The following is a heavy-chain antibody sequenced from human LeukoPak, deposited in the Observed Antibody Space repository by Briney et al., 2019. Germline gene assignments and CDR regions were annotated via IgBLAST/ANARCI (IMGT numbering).Heavy chain of an antibody. Sequence: GGSLRLSCAASGFTVSSNYMSWVRQAPGKGLEWVSVIYSGGSTYYADSVKGRFTISRDNSKNTLYLQMNSLRAEDTAVYYCVISDYSTGAFDIWGQGTMVTVSS. CDR1: GFTVSSNY. CDR3: VISDYSTGAFDI. CDR2: IYSGGST. V-gene: IGHV3-66*01. J-gene: IGHJ3*02. D-gene: IGHD1-1*01.